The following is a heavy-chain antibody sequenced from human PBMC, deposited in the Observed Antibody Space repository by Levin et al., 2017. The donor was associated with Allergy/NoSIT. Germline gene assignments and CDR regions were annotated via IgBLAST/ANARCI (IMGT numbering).Heavy chain of an antibody. V-gene: IGHV3-20*04. J-gene: IGHJ4*02. CDR2: INWNGASA. CDR3: ASRLYSSRSYPPFD. CDR1: GFTFKDYG. D-gene: IGHD6-13*01. Sequence: SGGSLRLSCAASGFTFKDYGMSWVRQAPGKGLEWVSGINWNGASAGYADSVKGRFTISRDNAKNSLYLQMNRLRVEDTALYYCASRLYSSRSYPPFDWGQGTLVIVSS.